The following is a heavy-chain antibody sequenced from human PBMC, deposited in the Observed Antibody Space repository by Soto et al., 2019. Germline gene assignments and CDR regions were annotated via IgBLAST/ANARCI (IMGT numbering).Heavy chain of an antibody. J-gene: IGHJ4*02. CDR1: GFTFSSYG. D-gene: IGHD6-13*01. Sequence: PGGSLRLSCAASGFTFSSYGMHWVRQAPGKGLEWVAVISYDGSNKYYADSVKGRFTISRDNSKNTLYLQMNSLRAEDTAVYYCAKDPYSSSWYVGYFDYWGQGTLVTVSS. CDR3: AKDPYSSSWYVGYFDY. V-gene: IGHV3-30*18. CDR2: ISYDGSNK.